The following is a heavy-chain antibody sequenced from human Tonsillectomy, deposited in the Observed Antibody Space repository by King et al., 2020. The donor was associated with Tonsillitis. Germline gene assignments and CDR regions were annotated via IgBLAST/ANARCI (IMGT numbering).Heavy chain of an antibody. Sequence: VQLVESGGGVVQPGRSLRLSCAASGFTFSSYGMHWVRQAPGKGLEWVAVIWYDGSNKYYADSVKGRFTISRDNSKNTLYLQMNSQRAEDTAVYYCARDPEAYCGGDCYSGFGFYWGQGTLVTVSS. CDR2: IWYDGSNK. J-gene: IGHJ4*02. CDR1: GFTFSSYG. D-gene: IGHD2-21*02. V-gene: IGHV3-33*01. CDR3: ARDPEAYCGGDCYSGFGFY.